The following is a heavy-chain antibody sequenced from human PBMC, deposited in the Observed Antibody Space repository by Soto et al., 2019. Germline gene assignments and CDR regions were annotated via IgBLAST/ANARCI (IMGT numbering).Heavy chain of an antibody. Sequence: PVGSLRLSCAASGFTFSSYSMNWVRQAPGKGLEWVSSISSSSSYIYYADSVKGRFTISRDNAKNSLYLQMNSLRAEDTAVYYCARAGVTLYYYYGMDVWGQGTTVTVSS. J-gene: IGHJ6*02. CDR1: GFTFSSYS. D-gene: IGHD2-21*02. CDR3: ARAGVTLYYYYGMDV. V-gene: IGHV3-21*01. CDR2: ISSSSSYI.